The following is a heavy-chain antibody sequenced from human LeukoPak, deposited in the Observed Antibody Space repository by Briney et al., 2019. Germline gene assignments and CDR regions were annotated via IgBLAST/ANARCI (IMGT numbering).Heavy chain of an antibody. D-gene: IGHD2/OR15-2a*01. CDR2: ISSSSSYI. CDR1: GFTFSSYS. V-gene: IGHV3-21*01. J-gene: IGHJ6*03. Sequence: GGSLRLSCAASGFTFSSYSMNWVRQAPGKGLEWVSFISSSSSYIYYGDSVKGRFTISRDDAKNSLFLQMNSLRAEDTATYYCARGEFGDYYYFYMDVWGKGTTVTVSS. CDR3: ARGEFGDYYYFYMDV.